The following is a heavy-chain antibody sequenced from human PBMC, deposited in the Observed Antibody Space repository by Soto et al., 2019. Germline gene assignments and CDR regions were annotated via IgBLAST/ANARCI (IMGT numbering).Heavy chain of an antibody. D-gene: IGHD7-27*01. V-gene: IGHV3-53*01. CDR2: IYSGGST. CDR3: AREGMGRMMGNYYYGMDV. Sequence: PGGSLRLSCAASGFTVSSNYMSWVRQAPGKGLEWVSVIYSGGSTYYADSVKGRFTISRDNSKNTLYLQMNSLRAEDTAVYYCAREGMGRMMGNYYYGMDVWGQGTTVTVSS. CDR1: GFTVSSNY. J-gene: IGHJ6*02.